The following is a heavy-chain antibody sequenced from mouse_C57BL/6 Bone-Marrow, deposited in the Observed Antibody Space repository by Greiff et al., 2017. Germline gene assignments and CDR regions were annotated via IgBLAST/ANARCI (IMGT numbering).Heavy chain of an antibody. J-gene: IGHJ3*01. V-gene: IGHV1-64*01. D-gene: IGHD1-1*01. CDR3: ARRGYGSLWFAY. CDR2: IHPNSGST. Sequence: VQLQQPGAELVKPGASVKLSCKASGYTFTSYWMHWVKQRPGQGLEWIGMIHPNSGSTNYNEKFKSKATLTVDKSASTAYMHLSSLTSEDSAVYDCARRGYGSLWFAYWGQGTLVTVSA. CDR1: GYTFTSYW.